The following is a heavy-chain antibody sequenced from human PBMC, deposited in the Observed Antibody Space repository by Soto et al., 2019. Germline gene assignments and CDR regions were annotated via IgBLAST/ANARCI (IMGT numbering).Heavy chain of an antibody. CDR3: ARHSVGYCSSTSYPPVYCYGMDV. V-gene: IGHV3-53*01. CDR2: IYSGGST. J-gene: IGHJ6*02. Sequence: GGSLRLSCAASGFTVSSNYMSWVRQAPGKGLEWVSVIYSGGSTYYADSVKGRFTISRDNSKNTLYLQMNSLKASGTAMYYCARHSVGYCSSTSYPPVYCYGMDVWGQGTTVTVSS. CDR1: GFTVSSNY. D-gene: IGHD2-2*01.